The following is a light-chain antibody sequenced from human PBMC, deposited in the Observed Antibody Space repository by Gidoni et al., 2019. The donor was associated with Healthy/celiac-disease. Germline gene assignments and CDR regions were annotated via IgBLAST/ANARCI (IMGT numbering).Light chain of an antibody. J-gene: IGKJ4*01. CDR2: DAS. CDR3: PQRSNWLT. Sequence: EIVLTQSPATLSLSPGERATLSCRASQSVSSYLAWYQQKPGQAPRLLIYDASKRDTGIPARFSGSGSGTDFTLPISSLEPEDFAVYYCPQRSNWLTFGGGTKVEIK. V-gene: IGKV3-11*01. CDR1: QSVSSY.